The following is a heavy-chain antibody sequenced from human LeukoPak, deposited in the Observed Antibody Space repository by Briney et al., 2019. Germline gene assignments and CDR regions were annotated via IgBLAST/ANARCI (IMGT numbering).Heavy chain of an antibody. CDR3: ARTYYYDSSGYYYIDY. D-gene: IGHD3-22*01. Sequence: SVTVSFKASGGTFSSYAISWVRQAPGQGLEWMGGIIPIFGTANYAQRFQGRVTITADESTSTAYMELSSLRSEDTAVYYCARTYYYDSSGYYYIDYWGQGTLVTVSS. J-gene: IGHJ4*02. CDR2: IIPIFGTA. V-gene: IGHV1-69*13. CDR1: GGTFSSYA.